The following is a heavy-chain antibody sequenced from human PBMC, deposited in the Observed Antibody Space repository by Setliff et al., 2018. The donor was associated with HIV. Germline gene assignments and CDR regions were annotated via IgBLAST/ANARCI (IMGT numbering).Heavy chain of an antibody. CDR1: GGTFSNYG. J-gene: IGHJ3*02. V-gene: IGHV1-69*05. Sequence: ASVKVSCKASGGTFSNYGMSWVRQAPGQGLEWMGGIIPISGTANYAQKFQGRVTITTDESTSTAYMELSGLRSEDTAVYYCASAGAWQRNALDIWGQGTMVTVSS. CDR2: IIPISGTA. CDR3: ASAGAWQRNALDI. D-gene: IGHD5-12*01.